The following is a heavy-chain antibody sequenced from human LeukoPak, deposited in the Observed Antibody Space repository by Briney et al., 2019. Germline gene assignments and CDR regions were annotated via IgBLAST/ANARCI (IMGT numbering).Heavy chain of an antibody. CDR3: ARSWSSSSTFYDY. Sequence: SQTLSLTCTVSGGSISSGSYYWSWIRQPAGKGLEWIGRIYTSGSTNYNPSLKSRVTISVDTSKNQFSLKLSSVTAADTAVYYCARSWSSSSTFYDYWGQGTLVTVSS. D-gene: IGHD6-6*01. CDR2: IYTSGST. V-gene: IGHV4-61*02. CDR1: GGSISSGSYY. J-gene: IGHJ4*02.